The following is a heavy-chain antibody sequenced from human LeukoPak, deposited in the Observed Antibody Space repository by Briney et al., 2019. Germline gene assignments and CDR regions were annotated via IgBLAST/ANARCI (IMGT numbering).Heavy chain of an antibody. Sequence: GGSLSLSCAASGFTLVDYALHGVGQAPGKGLEWASGISWNSGSIGYADSVKGRFTISRDNAKNSLYLQMNSLRAEDTALYYCAKADVGYCSSTSCYGAFDIWGQGTMVTVSS. V-gene: IGHV3-9*01. J-gene: IGHJ3*02. CDR2: ISWNSGSI. CDR3: AKADVGYCSSTSCYGAFDI. CDR1: GFTLVDYA. D-gene: IGHD2-2*01.